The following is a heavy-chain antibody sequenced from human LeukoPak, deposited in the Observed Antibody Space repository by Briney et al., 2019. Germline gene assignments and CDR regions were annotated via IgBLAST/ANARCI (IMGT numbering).Heavy chain of an antibody. D-gene: IGHD2-21*01. CDR2: VFTTGST. Sequence: SETLSLTCAVSGDSISTGFYYWTWIRQPAGKGLEWLGRVFTTGSTNYNPSLKNRVTISVDPSKNQFSLQLSSVTAADTAVYYCARDTLWRSLDYWGQGTLVTVSS. V-gene: IGHV4-61*02. CDR3: ARDTLWRSLDY. CDR1: GDSISTGFYY. J-gene: IGHJ4*02.